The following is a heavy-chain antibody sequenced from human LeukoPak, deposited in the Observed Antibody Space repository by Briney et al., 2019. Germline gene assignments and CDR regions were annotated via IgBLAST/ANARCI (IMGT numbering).Heavy chain of an antibody. D-gene: IGHD2-2*01. CDR2: IYPGDSDT. CDR3: ARRNCSSTSCYVEDAFDI. J-gene: IGHJ3*02. CDR1: GYSFDTYW. Sequence: KREESLKISCKGSGYSFDTYWIGWVRQMPGKGLEWMGIIYPGDSDTRYSPSFQGQVTISADKSISTAYLQWSSLKASDTAMYYCARRNCSSTSCYVEDAFDIWGQGTMVTVSS. V-gene: IGHV5-51*01.